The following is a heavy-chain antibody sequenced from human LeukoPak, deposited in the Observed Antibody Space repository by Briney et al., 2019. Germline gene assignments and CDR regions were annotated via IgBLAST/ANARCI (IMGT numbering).Heavy chain of an antibody. CDR3: AKLVAVAGRNY. J-gene: IGHJ4*02. V-gene: IGHV3-23*01. CDR1: GFTFSNYA. D-gene: IGHD6-19*01. CDR2: SGGGGTT. Sequence: GGSLRLSCAASGFTFSNYAMNWVRQAPGKGLEWVSTSGGGGTTYYADSVKGRFTISRDNSKNTLYLQMNSLRAEDTAVYYCAKLVAVAGRNYWGQGTLVTVSS.